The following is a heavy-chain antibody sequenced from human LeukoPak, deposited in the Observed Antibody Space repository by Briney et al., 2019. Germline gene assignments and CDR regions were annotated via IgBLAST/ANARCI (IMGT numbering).Heavy chain of an antibody. CDR1: GHTFTSYG. CDR2: ISAYNGST. Sequence: ASVKVLCNASGHTFTSYGISRVRQATGQGLEWMGWISAYNGSTNYAQKLQGRVTMTTDTSTSTAYMELRSLRSDDTAVYYCARRSITRTTADYWGQGTLVTVSS. J-gene: IGHJ4*02. V-gene: IGHV1-18*01. D-gene: IGHD1-14*01. CDR3: ARRSITRTTADY.